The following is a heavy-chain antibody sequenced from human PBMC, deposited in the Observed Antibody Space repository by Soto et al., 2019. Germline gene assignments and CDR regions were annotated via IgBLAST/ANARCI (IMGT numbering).Heavy chain of an antibody. D-gene: IGHD2-15*01. CDR2: ISAYNGNT. Sequence: ASVKVPCKASGYTFTSYGISWVRQAPGQGLEWMGWISAYNGNTNYAQKLQGRVTMTTDTSTSTAYMELRSLRSDDTAVYYCARTDIVVVVAATPIGNFDYWGQGTLVTVSS. V-gene: IGHV1-18*01. CDR3: ARTDIVVVVAATPIGNFDY. J-gene: IGHJ4*02. CDR1: GYTFTSYG.